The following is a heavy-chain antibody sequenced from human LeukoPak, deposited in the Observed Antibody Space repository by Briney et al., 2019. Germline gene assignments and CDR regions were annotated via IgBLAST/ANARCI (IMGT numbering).Heavy chain of an antibody. D-gene: IGHD2-21*01. CDR1: GFTFGDYA. J-gene: IGHJ3*01. V-gene: IGHV3-49*04. CDR3: GNTYGRPFGV. CDR2: IRSKAYGGTT. Sequence: PGGSLRLSCTGSGFTFGDYAMSWVRQAPGKGLEWVGFIRSKAYGGTTEYAASVKGRFTISRDDSKSIAYLQMNSLKTEDTAVYYCGNTYGRPFGVWGQGTVVTVSS.